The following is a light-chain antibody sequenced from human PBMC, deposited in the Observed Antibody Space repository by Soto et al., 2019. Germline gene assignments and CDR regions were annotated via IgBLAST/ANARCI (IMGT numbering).Light chain of an antibody. Sequence: EIVLKQYRVTVSLSSGERATXSRRASQSVSKTLAWYQQKPGQAPRLLIYGASTRATDVPARFGRRGSGTDFTLTISRREREDFAVYYCEQYCNSGTFGEGTKV. J-gene: IGKJ4*02. V-gene: IGKV3-20*01. CDR3: EQYCNSGT. CDR1: QSVSKT. CDR2: GAS.